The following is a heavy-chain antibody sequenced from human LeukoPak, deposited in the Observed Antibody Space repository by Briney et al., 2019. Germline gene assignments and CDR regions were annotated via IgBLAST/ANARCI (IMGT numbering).Heavy chain of an antibody. V-gene: IGHV1-18*01. CDR2: ISAYNGNT. J-gene: IGHJ3*02. Sequence: ASVKVSCKASGGTFSSYAISWVRQAPGQGLEWMGWISAYNGNTNYAQKLQGRVTMTTDTSTSTAYMELRSLRSDDTAVYYCARIGYSHRTFDIWGQGTMVTVSS. CDR1: GGTFSSYA. D-gene: IGHD2-21*01. CDR3: ARIGYSHRTFDI.